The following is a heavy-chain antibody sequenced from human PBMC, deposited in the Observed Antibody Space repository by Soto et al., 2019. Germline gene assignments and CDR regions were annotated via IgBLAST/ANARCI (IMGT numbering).Heavy chain of an antibody. CDR1: GDTFNFYT. Sequence: QVQLVQSGAEVKKPGSSVKVSCKASGDTFNFYTINWVRQAPGLGLERMGRFNPILSFSNSALKFQGRVTLTADKSTSTAYMVLSSLRSEDTAIYYCATSFGSGSRAFDYWGQGALVTVSS. CDR3: ATSFGSGSRAFDY. D-gene: IGHD3-10*01. V-gene: IGHV1-69*02. CDR2: FNPILSFS. J-gene: IGHJ4*02.